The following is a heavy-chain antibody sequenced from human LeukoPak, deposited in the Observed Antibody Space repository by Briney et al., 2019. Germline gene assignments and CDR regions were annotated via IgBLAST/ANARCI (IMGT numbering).Heavy chain of an antibody. CDR3: ARVRGDILSAFDI. D-gene: IGHD3-9*01. CDR1: GGSISSSSYY. Sequence: SENLSLTCTVSGGSISSSSYYWGWIRQPAGKGLEWIGRIYTSGSTNYNPSLKSRVTISVDTSKNQFSLKLSSVTAADTAVYYCARVRGDILSAFDIWGRGTLVTVSS. CDR2: IYTSGST. V-gene: IGHV4-61*02. J-gene: IGHJ3*02.